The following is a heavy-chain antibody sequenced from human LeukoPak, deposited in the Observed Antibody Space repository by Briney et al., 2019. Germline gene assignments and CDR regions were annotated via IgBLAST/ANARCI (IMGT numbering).Heavy chain of an antibody. CDR2: LSGSGGST. J-gene: IGHJ4*02. CDR3: ARDFYDNDDYGYYFDS. CDR1: GFTFSNYA. D-gene: IGHD4-17*01. V-gene: IGHV3-23*01. Sequence: GGSLRLSCAASGFTFSNYAMSWVRQAPGKGLEWVSSLSGSGGSTYHADSVKGRFTISRDNSKNTLYLQMNSLRAEDTAVYYCARDFYDNDDYGYYFDSWGQGTLVTVSS.